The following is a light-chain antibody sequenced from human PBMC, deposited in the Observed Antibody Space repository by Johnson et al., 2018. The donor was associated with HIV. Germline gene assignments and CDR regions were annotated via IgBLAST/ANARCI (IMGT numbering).Light chain of an antibody. CDR2: DNN. CDR1: SSNIGNNY. CDR3: GTWDTSLSTGGA. J-gene: IGLJ1*01. Sequence: QSVLTQPPSVSAAPGQKVTISCSGSSSNIGNNYVSWYQQLPGTAPKLLIYDNNKRPSGIPDRFSGSKSGTSATLGITGLRTGDEADYYCGTWDTSLSTGGAFGTGTKVTVL. V-gene: IGLV1-51*01.